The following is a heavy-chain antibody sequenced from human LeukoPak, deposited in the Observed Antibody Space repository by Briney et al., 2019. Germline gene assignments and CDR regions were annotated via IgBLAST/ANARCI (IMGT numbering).Heavy chain of an antibody. Sequence: GGSLRLSCAAPGFIFSTYWMSWVRQAPGKGLEWVANINQDGSEKYYVDSVKGRFTISRDNAKNSLYLQMNSLRAEDTAVYYCARAVSESYYAWFDPWGQGTLVTVSS. D-gene: IGHD1-26*01. V-gene: IGHV3-7*04. CDR1: GFIFSTYW. CDR2: INQDGSEK. CDR3: ARAVSESYYAWFDP. J-gene: IGHJ5*02.